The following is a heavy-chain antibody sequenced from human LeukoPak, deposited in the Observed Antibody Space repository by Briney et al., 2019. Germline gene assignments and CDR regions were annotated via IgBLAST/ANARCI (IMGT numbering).Heavy chain of an antibody. V-gene: IGHV1-69*04. J-gene: IGHJ4*02. CDR2: IIPILGIA. Sequence: SVKVSCKASGGTFSSYAISWVRQAPGQGLEWMGRIIPILGIANYAQKFQVRVTITADKSTSTAYMELSSLRSEDTAVYYCARAPPIYDYVWGSFDYWGQGTLVTVSS. D-gene: IGHD3-16*01. CDR1: GGTFSSYA. CDR3: ARAPPIYDYVWGSFDY.